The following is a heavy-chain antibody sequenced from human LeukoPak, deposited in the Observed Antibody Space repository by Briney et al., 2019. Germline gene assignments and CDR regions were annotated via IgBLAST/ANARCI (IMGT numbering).Heavy chain of an antibody. J-gene: IGHJ1*01. Sequence: SETLSLTCAVYGGSFSGYYWSWIRQPPGKGLEWIGEINHSGSTNYNPSLKSRVTISVDTSKNQFSLKLSSVTAADTAVYYCATRRVSYCSGGSCLQLWLPAYFQHWGQGTLVTVSS. V-gene: IGHV4-34*01. CDR1: GGSFSGYY. CDR2: INHSGST. D-gene: IGHD2-15*01. CDR3: ATRRVSYCSGGSCLQLWLPAYFQH.